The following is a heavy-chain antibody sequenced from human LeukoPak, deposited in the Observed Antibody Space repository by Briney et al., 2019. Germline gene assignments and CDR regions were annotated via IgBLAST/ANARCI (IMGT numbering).Heavy chain of an antibody. CDR2: INPSGGST. CDR3: ARANYPKRSTSPFDY. Sequence: GASVKASCKASGYTFTSYYMHWVRQAPGQGLEWMGIINPSGGSTSYAQKFQGRVTMTRDTSTSTVYMELSSLRSEDTAVYYCARANYPKRSTSPFDYWGQGTLVTVSS. D-gene: IGHD5/OR15-5a*01. J-gene: IGHJ4*02. V-gene: IGHV1-46*01. CDR1: GYTFTSYY.